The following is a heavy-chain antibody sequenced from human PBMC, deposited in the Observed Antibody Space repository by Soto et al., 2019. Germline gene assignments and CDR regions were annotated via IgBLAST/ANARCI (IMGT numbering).Heavy chain of an antibody. CDR1: GGSISSYY. V-gene: IGHV4-59*01. D-gene: IGHD3-10*01. Sequence: SETLSLTCTVSGGSISSYYWSWIRQPPGKGLEWIGYIYYSGSTNYNPSLKSRVTISVATSKNQFSLKLSSVTAADTAVYYCARGLIRITMVRGVIFFGAEGMDVWGQGTTVTVSS. CDR2: IYYSGST. CDR3: ARGLIRITMVRGVIFFGAEGMDV. J-gene: IGHJ6*02.